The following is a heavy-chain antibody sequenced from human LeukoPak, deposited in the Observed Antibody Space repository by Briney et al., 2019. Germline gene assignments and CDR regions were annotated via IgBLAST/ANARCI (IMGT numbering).Heavy chain of an antibody. CDR3: ARQGYCSTASCPFIWFNP. CDR2: IFYDGST. V-gene: IGHV4-39*01. CDR1: GGSIYTNTYY. D-gene: IGHD2-2*01. Sequence: SETLSLTCTVPGGSIYTNTYYWGWIRQPPGKGLEWIGSIFYDGSTYYNPSLKSRVTISIDTSEDQFSLKLTSVTAADTAVYYCARQGYCSTASCPFIWFNPWGQGTLVTVSS. J-gene: IGHJ5*02.